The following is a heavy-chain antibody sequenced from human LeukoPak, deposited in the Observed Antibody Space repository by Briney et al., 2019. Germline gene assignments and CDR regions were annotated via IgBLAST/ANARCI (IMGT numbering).Heavy chain of an antibody. J-gene: IGHJ4*02. CDR2: MNSDGSTT. Sequence: PGGSLRLSCAASGFTFSSHWMHWVRQVPGQGLVWVSRMNSDGSTTSYADSVKGRFTISRDNAKNTLYLQMNSLRAEDTAVYYCVRALMGIDDYWGQGTLVTVSS. CDR1: GFTFSSHW. V-gene: IGHV3-74*01. D-gene: IGHD2-8*01. CDR3: VRALMGIDDY.